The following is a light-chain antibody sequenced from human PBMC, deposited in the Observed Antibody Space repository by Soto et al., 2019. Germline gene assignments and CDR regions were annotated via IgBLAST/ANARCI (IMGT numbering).Light chain of an antibody. Sequence: DIQMTQSPSSLSASVGDRVTITCRGSQGISSWLAWYQQKPGKAPRLLIYKASSLASGVPSRFSGSGSGTEFTLTISSLQPDDFATYYCQQYNSYPYTFGQGTKVDIK. J-gene: IGKJ2*01. V-gene: IGKV1-5*03. CDR2: KAS. CDR1: QGISSW. CDR3: QQYNSYPYT.